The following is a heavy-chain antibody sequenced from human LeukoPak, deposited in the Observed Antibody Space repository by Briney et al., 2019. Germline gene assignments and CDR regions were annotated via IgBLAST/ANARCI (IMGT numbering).Heavy chain of an antibody. Sequence: GGSLRLSCAGSGFIFSNYAMSWVRQAPGQGLEWVSTISNSGDATFYADAVKGRFTISRDNSKNTLYLQMYSLRAEDTAIYYCARVAMVRGAWDWFDPWGQGTLVTVSS. CDR3: ARVAMVRGAWDWFDP. J-gene: IGHJ5*02. CDR2: ISNSGDAT. CDR1: GFIFSNYA. D-gene: IGHD3-10*01. V-gene: IGHV3-23*01.